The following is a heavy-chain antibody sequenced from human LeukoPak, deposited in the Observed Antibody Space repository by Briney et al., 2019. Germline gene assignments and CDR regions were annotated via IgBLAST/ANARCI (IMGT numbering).Heavy chain of an antibody. CDR3: ARAHIGYCSSTSCYGGIDDAFDI. J-gene: IGHJ3*02. V-gene: IGHV4-39*01. D-gene: IGHD2-2*01. CDR2: IYYSGST. CDR1: GGSISSSSYY. Sequence: SETLSLTCTVSGGSISSSSYYWGWIRQPPGKGLEWIGSIYYSGSTYYNPSLKSRVTISVDTSKNQFSLKLSSVTAADTAVYYCARAHIGYCSSTSCYGGIDDAFDIWGQGTMVTVSS.